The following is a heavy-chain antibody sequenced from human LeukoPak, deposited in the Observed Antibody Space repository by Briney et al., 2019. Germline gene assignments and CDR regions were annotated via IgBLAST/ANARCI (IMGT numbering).Heavy chain of an antibody. J-gene: IGHJ6*02. CDR2: IKQDGSEK. CDR3: ARDMYCSGDSCQRSSAMDV. D-gene: IGHD2-15*01. V-gene: IGHV3-7*03. Sequence: PGGSLRLSCAASGFTFSSHWMSWVRQAPGKGLEWVANIKQDGSEKYYVDSVKGRFTISRDNAKNSLYLQMNSLRAEDTAVYYCARDMYCSGDSCQRSSAMDVWGQGTTVTV. CDR1: GFTFSSHW.